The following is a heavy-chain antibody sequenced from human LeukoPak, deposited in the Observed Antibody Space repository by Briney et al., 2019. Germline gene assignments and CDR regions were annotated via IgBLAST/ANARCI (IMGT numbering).Heavy chain of an antibody. CDR2: YDVSNK. Sequence: YDVSNKYSADSVKVRFTISRDNSKNPLYLQMNSLRAEDTAVYYCARARIAAALGNWFDPWGQGTLVTVSS. V-gene: IGHV3-30-3*01. CDR3: ARARIAAALGNWFDP. D-gene: IGHD6-13*01. J-gene: IGHJ5*02.